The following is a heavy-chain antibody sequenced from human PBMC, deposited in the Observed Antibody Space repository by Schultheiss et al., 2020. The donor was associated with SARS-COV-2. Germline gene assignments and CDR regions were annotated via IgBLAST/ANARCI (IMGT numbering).Heavy chain of an antibody. V-gene: IGHV4-59*01. CDR3: ARDYYDSSGYYFYGMDV. CDR2: IYYSGST. J-gene: IGHJ6*02. CDR1: GGSISRYC. D-gene: IGHD3-22*01. Sequence: SETLSLTCTVSGGSISRYCWSWIRQPPGKGLEWIGYIYYSGSTNYNPSLKSRVTISGDTSRKQFSLKLSSVTAADTAVYYCARDYYDSSGYYFYGMDVWGQGTTVTVSS.